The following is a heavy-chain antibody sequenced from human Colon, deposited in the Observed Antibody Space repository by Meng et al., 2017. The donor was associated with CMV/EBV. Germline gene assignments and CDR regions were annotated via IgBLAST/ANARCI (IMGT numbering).Heavy chain of an antibody. CDR1: GFSFRTHA. D-gene: IGHD5-12*01. Sequence: ESLKISCAASGFSFRTHAMTWVRQAPGKGLEWISYISASSTDIYYADSVKGRFTISRDNAKKLLYLQMHSLRVDDTAVYYCARDLGTQDSGYDSTPASGRRDYWGQGTLVTVSS. J-gene: IGHJ4*02. V-gene: IGHV3-48*01. CDR3: ARDLGTQDSGYDSTPASGRRDY. CDR2: ISASSTDI.